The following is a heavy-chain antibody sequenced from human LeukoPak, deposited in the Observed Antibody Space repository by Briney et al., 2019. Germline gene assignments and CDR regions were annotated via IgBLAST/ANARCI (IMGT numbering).Heavy chain of an antibody. CDR2: IYWNDDK. CDR1: GFSLSTSGVG. CDR3: AHGVSGWGHNWFDP. Sequence: SGPTLVKPTQTLTLTCTFSGFSLSTSGVGVGWIRQPPGKALEWLALIYWNDDKRYSPSLKSRLTITKDTSKNQVVLTMTNMDPLDAATYYCAHGVSGWGHNWFDPWGQGTLVTVSS. D-gene: IGHD6-19*01. J-gene: IGHJ5*02. V-gene: IGHV2-5*01.